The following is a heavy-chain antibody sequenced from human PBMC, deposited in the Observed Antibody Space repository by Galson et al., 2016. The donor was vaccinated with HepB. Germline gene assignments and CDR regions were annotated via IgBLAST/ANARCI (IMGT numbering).Heavy chain of an antibody. CDR1: GGSISSGDSY. CDR3: ASDRRGDFWSGYYCYGMDV. Sequence: TLSLTCTVSGGSISSGDSYWSWIRQHPGKGLEWIVYIYYSGSTYYNPSLKSRVTISVDTSKNQFSLKLSSVTAADTAVYYWASDRRGDFWSGYYCYGMDVWGKGTTVTVSS. CDR2: IYYSGST. V-gene: IGHV4-31*03. D-gene: IGHD3-3*01. J-gene: IGHJ6*04.